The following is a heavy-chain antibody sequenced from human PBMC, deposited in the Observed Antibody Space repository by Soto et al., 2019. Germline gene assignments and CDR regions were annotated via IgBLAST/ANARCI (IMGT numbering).Heavy chain of an antibody. D-gene: IGHD6-13*01. J-gene: IGHJ5*02. V-gene: IGHV4-34*01. Sequence: PSETLSLTCAVYGGSFSGYYWSWIRQPPGKGLEWIGEINHSGSTNYNPSLKSRVTISVDTSKNQFSLKLSSVTAVDTAVYYCASSGSSWYRSWFDPWGQGTLVTVSS. CDR2: INHSGST. CDR3: ASSGSSWYRSWFDP. CDR1: GGSFSGYY.